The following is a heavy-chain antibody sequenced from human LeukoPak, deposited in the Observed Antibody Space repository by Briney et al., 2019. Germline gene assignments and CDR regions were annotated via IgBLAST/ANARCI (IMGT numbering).Heavy chain of an antibody. CDR1: GGTFSSYA. Sequence: SVKVSCKASGGTFSSYAISWVRQAPGQGLEWMGRIIPILGIANYAQKFQGRVTITADKSTSTAYMELSSLRSEDTAVYYCARGSEYSSSSYWLDPWGQGTLVTVSS. J-gene: IGHJ5*02. D-gene: IGHD6-6*01. CDR3: ARGSEYSSSSYWLDP. V-gene: IGHV1-69*04. CDR2: IIPILGIA.